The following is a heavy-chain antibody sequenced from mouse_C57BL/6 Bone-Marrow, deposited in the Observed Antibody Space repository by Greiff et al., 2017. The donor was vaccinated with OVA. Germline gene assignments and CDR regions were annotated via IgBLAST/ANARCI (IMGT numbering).Heavy chain of an antibody. CDR1: GYAFSSSW. V-gene: IGHV1-82*01. J-gene: IGHJ4*01. CDR3: ARSCDGYYYAMDY. D-gene: IGHD2-3*01. CDR2: IYPGDGDT. Sequence: VQLKESGPELVKPGASVKISCKASGYAFSSSWMNWVKQRPGKGLEWIGRIYPGDGDTNYNGKCKGKATLTADKSSSTAYMQLSSLTSEDSAVYFCARSCDGYYYAMDYWGQGTSVTVSS.